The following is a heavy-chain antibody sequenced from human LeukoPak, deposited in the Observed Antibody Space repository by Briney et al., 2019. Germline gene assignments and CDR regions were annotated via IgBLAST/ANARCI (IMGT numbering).Heavy chain of an antibody. CDR2: IYYSGST. Sequence: SETLSLTCTVSGGSISSYYWSWIRRPPGKGLEWIGYIYYSGSTNYNPSLKSRVTISVDTSKNQFSLKLSSVTAADTAVYYCARDYGLNWFDPWGQGTLVTVSS. CDR3: ARDYGLNWFDP. CDR1: GGSISSYY. V-gene: IGHV4-59*01. D-gene: IGHD4-17*01. J-gene: IGHJ5*02.